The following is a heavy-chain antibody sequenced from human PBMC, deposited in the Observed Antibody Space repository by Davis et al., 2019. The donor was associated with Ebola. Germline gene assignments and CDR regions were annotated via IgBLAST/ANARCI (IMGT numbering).Heavy chain of an antibody. CDR1: GYTFTSYG. CDR3: ARGFTMIVAGWCDY. V-gene: IGHV1-18*01. J-gene: IGHJ4*02. Sequence: ASVKVSCKASGYTFTSYGISWVRQAPGQGLEWMGWISAYNGNTNYAQKLQGRVTMTTDTSTSTADMELRGLRSDDTAVYYCARGFTMIVAGWCDYWGQGTLVTVSS. D-gene: IGHD3-22*01. CDR2: ISAYNGNT.